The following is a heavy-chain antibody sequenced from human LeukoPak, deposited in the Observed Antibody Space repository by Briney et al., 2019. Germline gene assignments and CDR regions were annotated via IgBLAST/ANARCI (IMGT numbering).Heavy chain of an antibody. Sequence: SETLSLTCTVSGXSISSYYWTWLRQPPGKGLEWIGYIYYSWNSKYNPSLTSRVTISVDTSKNQFSLKLTSVSAAATAVYYCARRRSGIQYNFDNWGQGTLVTVSS. V-gene: IGHV4-59*01. J-gene: IGHJ4*02. CDR1: GXSISSYY. CDR2: IYYSWNS. CDR3: ARRRSGIQYNFDN. D-gene: IGHD1-26*01.